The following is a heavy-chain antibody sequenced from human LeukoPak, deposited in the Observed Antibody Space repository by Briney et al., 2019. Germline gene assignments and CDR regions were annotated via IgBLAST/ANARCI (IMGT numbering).Heavy chain of an antibody. CDR1: GGTFSSYA. D-gene: IGHD2-21*01. V-gene: IGHV1-69*13. Sequence: SLKVSCKASGGTFSSYAISWVRQAPGQGLEWMGGIIPIFGTANYAQKFQGRVTITADESTSTAYMGLSSLRSEDTAVYYCARVGAYCGGDCYSWYFDYWGQGTLVTVSS. J-gene: IGHJ4*02. CDR2: IIPIFGTA. CDR3: ARVGAYCGGDCYSWYFDY.